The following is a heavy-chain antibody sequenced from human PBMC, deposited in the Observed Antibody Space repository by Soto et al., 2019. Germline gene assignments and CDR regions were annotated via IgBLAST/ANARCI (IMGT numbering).Heavy chain of an antibody. D-gene: IGHD3-22*01. CDR3: AADPRYYYDSSGPFDY. J-gene: IGHJ4*02. Sequence: SVKVSCKASGFTFTSSAMQWVRQARGQRLEWIGWIVVGSGNTNYEQKFQERVTITRDMSTSTAYMELSSLRSEDTAVYYCAADPRYYYDSSGPFDYWGQGTLVTVSS. V-gene: IGHV1-58*02. CDR2: IVVGSGNT. CDR1: GFTFTSSA.